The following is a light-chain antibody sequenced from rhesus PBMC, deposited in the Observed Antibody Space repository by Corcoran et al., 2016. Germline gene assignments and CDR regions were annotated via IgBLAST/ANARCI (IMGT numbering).Light chain of an antibody. Sequence: AGVNQEPTLPVSPGGTVPPTCVSSAGAFTTGNAPNWFQQKPGQAPRGLIYKPNNKRSWTPARFSGSRDGGKAALTLSGAQPEDPADYCCLSDFSVVDVLGSGTKLTV. V-gene: IGLV7-76*01. CDR1: AGAFTTGNA. CDR3: LSDFSVVDV. J-gene: IGLJ6*01. CDR2: KPN.